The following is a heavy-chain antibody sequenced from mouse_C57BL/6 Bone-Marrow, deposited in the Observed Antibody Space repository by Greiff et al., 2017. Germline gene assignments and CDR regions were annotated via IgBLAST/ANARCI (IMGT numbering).Heavy chain of an antibody. Sequence: EVKLVESGGGLVKPGGSLKLSCAASGFTFSDYGMHWVRQAPEKGLEWVAYISSGSSTIYYAYTVKGRFTISRDNAKNTLFLQMTSLRSEDTAMYYCARNDGYCDYFDYWGQGTTLTVSS. V-gene: IGHV5-17*01. CDR2: ISSGSSTI. D-gene: IGHD2-3*01. CDR1: GFTFSDYG. J-gene: IGHJ2*01. CDR3: ARNDGYCDYFDY.